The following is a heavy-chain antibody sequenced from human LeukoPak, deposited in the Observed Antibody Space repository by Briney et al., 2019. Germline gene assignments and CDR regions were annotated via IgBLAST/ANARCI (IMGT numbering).Heavy chain of an antibody. D-gene: IGHD3-22*01. CDR3: AGGVNTPREGHYYDSSGYTYYFDY. J-gene: IGHJ4*02. Sequence: GGSLRLSCADSGCTFSSYAMHWVRQAPGKGLEWVAVISYDGSNKYYADSVKGRFTISRDNSKNTLYLQMNSLRAEDTAVYYCAGGVNTPREGHYYDSSGYTYYFDYWGQGTLVTVSS. CDR2: ISYDGSNK. V-gene: IGHV3-30-3*01. CDR1: GCTFSSYA.